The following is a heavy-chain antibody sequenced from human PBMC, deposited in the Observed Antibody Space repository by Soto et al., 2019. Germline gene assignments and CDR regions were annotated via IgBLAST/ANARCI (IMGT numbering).Heavy chain of an antibody. CDR2: MNPNSGNT. CDR3: ARVSVNYGVVMVLYYCMDV. D-gene: IGHD3-3*01. CDR1: GYTFTSYD. V-gene: IGHV1-8*01. Sequence: GASVKVSCKASGYTFTSYDINWVRQATGQGLEWMGWMNPNSGNTGYAQKFQGRVTMTRNTSISTAYMELSSLRSEDTAVYYCARVSVNYGVVMVLYYCMDVWGKGTTVTVSS. J-gene: IGHJ6*03.